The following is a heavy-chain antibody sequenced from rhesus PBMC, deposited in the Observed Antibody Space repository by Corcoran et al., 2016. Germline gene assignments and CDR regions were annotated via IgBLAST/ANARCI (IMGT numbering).Heavy chain of an antibody. J-gene: IGHJ4*01. CDR2: IYGGSGST. CDR3: ARRTRYNWNDGDY. Sequence: QVQLQESGPGVVKPSETLSLTCAVSGGSISGYYLWSWIRQPPGKGLEWIGYIYGGSGSTSYNPPHKCRVIFSIDTSKNQFSLKLSSVTAADTAVYYCARRTRYNWNDGDYWGQGVLVTVSS. D-gene: IGHD1-7*02. V-gene: IGHV4-143*01. CDR1: GGSISGYYL.